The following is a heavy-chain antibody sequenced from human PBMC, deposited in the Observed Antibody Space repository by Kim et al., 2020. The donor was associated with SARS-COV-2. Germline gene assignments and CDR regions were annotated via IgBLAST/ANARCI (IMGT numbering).Heavy chain of an antibody. CDR1: GFTFSSYA. V-gene: IGHV3-30*04. CDR3: ARTRGVPKKKYCSGGSCYFLCLDY. CDR2: ISYDGSNK. J-gene: IGHJ4*02. D-gene: IGHD2-15*01. Sequence: GGSLRLSCAASGFTFSSYAMHWVRQAPGKGLEWVAVISYDGSNKYYADSVKGRFTISRDNSKNTLYLQMNSLRAEDTAVYYCARTRGVPKKKYCSGGSCYFLCLDYWGQGTLVTVSS.